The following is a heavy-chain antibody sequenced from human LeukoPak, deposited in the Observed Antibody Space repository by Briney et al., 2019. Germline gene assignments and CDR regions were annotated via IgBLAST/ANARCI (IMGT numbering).Heavy chain of an antibody. CDR2: IYSGGGT. Sequence: GGSLRLSCAASGSTVSSNYMNWVRQAPGKGLEWVSVIYSGGGTYYADSVKGRFTISRHSSKNTVYLQMNSLRPEDTAVYYCARSRHSSGPLGYWGQGTLVTVSS. D-gene: IGHD3-22*01. J-gene: IGHJ4*02. CDR1: GSTVSSNY. V-gene: IGHV3-53*04. CDR3: ARSRHSSGPLGY.